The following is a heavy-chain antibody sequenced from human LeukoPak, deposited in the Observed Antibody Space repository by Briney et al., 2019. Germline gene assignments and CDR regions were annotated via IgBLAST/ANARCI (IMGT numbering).Heavy chain of an antibody. CDR3: ARGFVDTAMVGY. CDR2: ISSSSSYI. J-gene: IGHJ4*02. CDR1: GFTFSSYS. D-gene: IGHD5-18*01. Sequence: GGSLRRSCAASGFTFSSYSMNWVRQAPGKGLEWVSSISSSSSYIYYADSVKGRFTISRDNAKNSLYLQMNSLRAEDTAVYYCARGFVDTAMVGYWGQGTLVTVSS. V-gene: IGHV3-21*01.